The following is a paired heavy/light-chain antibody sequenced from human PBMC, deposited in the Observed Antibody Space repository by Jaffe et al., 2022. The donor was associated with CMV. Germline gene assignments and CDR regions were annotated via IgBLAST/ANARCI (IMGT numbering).Heavy chain of an antibody. D-gene: IGHD1-26*01. CDR3: AKNRLVGAISSFDY. J-gene: IGHJ4*02. Sequence: QVQLVESGGGVVQPGRSLRVSCGASGFTFSSYGMHWVRQAPGKGLEWVAAISEDGSSKYYVDFVKGRFTISRDNSKNTLDLQMDSLRAEDTAVYYCAKNRLVGAISSFDYWGQGTLVTVSS. V-gene: IGHV3-30*18. CDR1: GFTFSSYG. CDR2: ISEDGSSK.
Light chain of an antibody. Sequence: DIVMTQSPDSLAVSLGERATINCKSSQSVLYSSNNKNSLAWYQQKPGQPPKLLIYWASTRESGVPDRFSGSGSGTDFTLTISSLQAEDVAVYYCQQYYSHFRTFGQGTKVEIK. CDR1: QSVLYSSNNKNS. CDR3: QQYYSHFRT. J-gene: IGKJ1*01. CDR2: WAS. V-gene: IGKV4-1*01.